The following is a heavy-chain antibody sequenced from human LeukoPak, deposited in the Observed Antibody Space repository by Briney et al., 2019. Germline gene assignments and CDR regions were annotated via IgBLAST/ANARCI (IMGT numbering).Heavy chain of an antibody. J-gene: IGHJ4*02. CDR2: ISYDGSNK. CDR3: ARALGSFEYPFDY. D-gene: IGHD2-15*01. Sequence: PGRSLRLSCAASGFTFSSYGMHWVRQAPGKGLEWVAVISYDGSNKYYADSVKGRFTISRDNSKNTLYLQMNSLRAEDTAVYYCARALGSFEYPFDYWGQGTLVTVSS. CDR1: GFTFSSYG. V-gene: IGHV3-30*03.